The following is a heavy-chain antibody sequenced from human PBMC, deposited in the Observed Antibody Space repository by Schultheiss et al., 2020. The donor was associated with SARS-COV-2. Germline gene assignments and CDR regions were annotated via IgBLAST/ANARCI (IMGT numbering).Heavy chain of an antibody. V-gene: IGHV3-30*01. CDR1: GFTFSSYA. Sequence: GGSLRPSCAASGFTFSSYAMHWVRQAPGKGLEWVAVISYDGSNKYYADSVKGRFTISRDNSKNTLYLQMNSLRAEDTAVYYCARGLVPANGDSLDYWGQGTLVTVSS. CDR3: ARGLVPANGDSLDY. J-gene: IGHJ4*02. D-gene: IGHD3-16*01. CDR2: ISYDGSNK.